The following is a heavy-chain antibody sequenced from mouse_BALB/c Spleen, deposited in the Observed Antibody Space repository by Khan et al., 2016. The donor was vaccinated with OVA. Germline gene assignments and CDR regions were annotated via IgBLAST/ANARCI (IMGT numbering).Heavy chain of an antibody. J-gene: IGHJ1*01. CDR2: IHPSDSET. V-gene: IGHV1-61*01. CDR3: ARGTTTSYWYFDV. CDR1: GYSFTSYW. D-gene: IGHD1-1*01. Sequence: QVQLQQSGAELVRPGGSVKLSCKASGYSFTSYWMNWMKQRPGQGLEGIGIIHPSDSETRLNQKFEDKAKLTVDKSSSTAYMQLSSPTSEDSAVYYCARGTTTSYWYFDVWGAGTTVTVSS.